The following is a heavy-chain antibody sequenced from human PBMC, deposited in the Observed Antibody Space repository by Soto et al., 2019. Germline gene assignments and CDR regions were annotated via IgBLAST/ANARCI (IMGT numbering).Heavy chain of an antibody. CDR2: IYYSGST. J-gene: IGHJ5*02. D-gene: IGHD3-10*01. Sequence: QVQLQESGPGLVKPSETLSLTCTVSGGSISSYYWSWIRQPPGKGLEWIGYIYYSGSTNYNPSLKSRVTISVDTSKNQFSLKLSSVTAADTAVYYCARHCPFGITMVRGTWFDPWGQGTLVTVSS. CDR3: ARHCPFGITMVRGTWFDP. CDR1: GGSISSYY. V-gene: IGHV4-59*08.